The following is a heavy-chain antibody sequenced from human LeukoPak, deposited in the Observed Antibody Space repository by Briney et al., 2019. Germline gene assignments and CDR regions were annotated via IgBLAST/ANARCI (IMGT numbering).Heavy chain of an antibody. J-gene: IGHJ4*02. CDR1: GFTFSSYW. CDR2: IKQDGSEN. D-gene: IGHD2-2*01. Sequence: PGGSLRLSCAASGFTFSSYWMSWVRQAPGKGLEWVANIKQDGSENYYVDSLRGRFTISRDNAKNSLYLQMSGLRAEDTAVYYCARDKAEGPSRLDNWGQGTLVTVSS. V-gene: IGHV3-7*01. CDR3: ARDKAEGPSRLDN.